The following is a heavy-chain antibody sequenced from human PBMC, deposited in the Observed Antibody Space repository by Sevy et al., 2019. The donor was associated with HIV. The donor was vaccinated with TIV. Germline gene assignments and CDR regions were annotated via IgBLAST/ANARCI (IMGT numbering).Heavy chain of an antibody. J-gene: IGHJ4*02. Sequence: GGSLRLSCAASGFTFSSYAMHWVRQAPGKGLEWVAVISYDGSNKYYADSVKGRFTISRDNSKNTLYLQMNSLRAGDTAVYYCARDLGYDSSGYYFPDYWGQGTLVTVSS. V-gene: IGHV3-30*04. D-gene: IGHD3-22*01. CDR2: ISYDGSNK. CDR3: ARDLGYDSSGYYFPDY. CDR1: GFTFSSYA.